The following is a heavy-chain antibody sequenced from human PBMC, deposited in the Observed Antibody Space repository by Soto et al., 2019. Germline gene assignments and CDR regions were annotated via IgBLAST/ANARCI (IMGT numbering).Heavy chain of an antibody. V-gene: IGHV3-30*03. D-gene: IGHD2-21*02. Sequence: GGSLRLSCAASGFRFDYYGIHWVRQAPGKGLEWVAIVSDDGTNKYTADSVKVRFTISRDNSRNKVYLQVNSLRIEDTAVYYCARRLTTTVTAMGYWGQGTPVTVSS. J-gene: IGHJ4*02. CDR3: ARRLTTTVTAMGY. CDR2: VSDDGTNK. CDR1: GFRFDYYG.